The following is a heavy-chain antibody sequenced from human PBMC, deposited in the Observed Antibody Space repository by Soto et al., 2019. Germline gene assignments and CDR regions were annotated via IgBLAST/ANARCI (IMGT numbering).Heavy chain of an antibody. J-gene: IGHJ4*02. CDR2: ISYDGSNK. Sequence: QPGGSLRLSCAASGFTFSSYGRHWVRQAPGKGLEWVAVISYDGSNKYYADSVKGRFTISRDNSKNTLYLQMNSLRAEDTAVYYCAKDHGDFDSSVPLPYYWGQGTLVTVYS. CDR1: GFTFSSYG. D-gene: IGHD3-22*01. V-gene: IGHV3-30*18. CDR3: AKDHGDFDSSVPLPYY.